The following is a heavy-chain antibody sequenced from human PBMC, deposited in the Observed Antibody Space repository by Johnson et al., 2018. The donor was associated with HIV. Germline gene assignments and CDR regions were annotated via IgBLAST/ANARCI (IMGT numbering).Heavy chain of an antibody. CDR2: IKQDGSEK. Sequence: EQLVESGGGVVQPGRSLRLSCAASGFTFSSYGMHWVRQAPGKGLEWVANIKQDGSEKYYVDSVKGRLTISRDNAKNSLYLQMNSLRAEDTAVYYCAREQQPITYYYDSRDAFDIWGQGTRVTVSS. J-gene: IGHJ3*02. CDR3: AREQQPITYYYDSRDAFDI. CDR1: GFTFSSYG. D-gene: IGHD3-22*01. V-gene: IGHV3-7*01.